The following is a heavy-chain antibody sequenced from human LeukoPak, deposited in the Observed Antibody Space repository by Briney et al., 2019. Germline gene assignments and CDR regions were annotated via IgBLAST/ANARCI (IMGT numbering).Heavy chain of an antibody. CDR3: ARSPSDFLTGPNDY. Sequence: PSETLSLTCAVYGGSLRGYYWSWIRQPPGKGLEWIGEINYSGSTNYNPSLKSRVTISVDTSKNQFSLQLSSVTAADTAVYYCARSPSDFLTGPNDYWGQGTLVTVSA. CDR1: GGSLRGYY. CDR2: INYSGST. V-gene: IGHV4-34*01. D-gene: IGHD3-9*01. J-gene: IGHJ4*02.